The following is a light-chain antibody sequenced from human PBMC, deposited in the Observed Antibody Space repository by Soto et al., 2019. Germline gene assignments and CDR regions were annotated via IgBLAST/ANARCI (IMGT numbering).Light chain of an antibody. J-gene: IGKJ4*01. CDR3: QQYNNWPPPLT. CDR2: GAS. Sequence: EIVMTQSPATLSVSPGERATLSCRASQSVSSNLAWYQQKPDQAPRLLIYGASTRATGIPARFSGSGSGTEFTLTISSLQSEAFAVYYCQQYNNWPPPLTFGGGTKVEIK. V-gene: IGKV3-15*01. CDR1: QSVSSN.